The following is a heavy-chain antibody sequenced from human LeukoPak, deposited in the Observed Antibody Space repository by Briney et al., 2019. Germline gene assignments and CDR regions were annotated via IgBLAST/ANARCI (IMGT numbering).Heavy chain of an antibody. CDR1: GYTFTSYD. V-gene: IGHV1-8*01. CDR3: AREGVIAVAGTGAYYYYYYMDV. J-gene: IGHJ6*03. Sequence: ASVKVSCKASGYTFTSYDINWVRQATGQGLEWMGWMNPNSGNTGYAQKFQGRVTMTRDTSTSTVYMELSSLRSEDTAVYYCAREGVIAVAGTGAYYYYYYMDVWAKGPRSPSP. CDR2: MNPNSGNT. D-gene: IGHD6-19*01.